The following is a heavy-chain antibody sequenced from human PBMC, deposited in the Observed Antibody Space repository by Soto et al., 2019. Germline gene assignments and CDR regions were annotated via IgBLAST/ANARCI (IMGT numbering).Heavy chain of an antibody. Sequence: QPQLVQSGVELKKPGASVRVSCKASGYPFTKVGINWVRQAPGQGLEWMGWISGHSGGTKYGPKCRDRLTIVTDTSSKTAYMELRSLKSDDTAVYYCAKDGGHGARTHICGMDVWGQGTTVTVSS. CDR3: AKDGGHGARTHICGMDV. V-gene: IGHV1-18*01. CDR1: GYPFTKVG. D-gene: IGHD1-1*01. J-gene: IGHJ6*02. CDR2: ISGHSGGT.